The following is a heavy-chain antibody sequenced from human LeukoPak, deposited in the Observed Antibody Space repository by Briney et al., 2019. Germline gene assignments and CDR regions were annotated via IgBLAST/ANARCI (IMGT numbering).Heavy chain of an antibody. J-gene: IGHJ4*02. CDR1: GFTFDDYA. D-gene: IGHD5-24*01. CDR3: AKDVGRWLQCFDY. CDR2: ISWNSGSI. Sequence: GGSLRLSCTASGFTFDDYAMHWVRQAPGKGLEWVSGISWNSGSIGYADSVKGRFTISRDNAKNSLYLQMNSLRAEDTALYHCAKDVGRWLQCFDYWGQGTLVTVSS. V-gene: IGHV3-9*01.